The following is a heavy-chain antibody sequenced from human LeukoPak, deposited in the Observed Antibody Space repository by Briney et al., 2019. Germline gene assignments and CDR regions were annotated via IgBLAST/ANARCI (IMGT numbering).Heavy chain of an antibody. CDR1: GFTFGLYT. D-gene: IGHD6-6*01. CDR2: IGTSGSYI. J-gene: IGHJ6*02. CDR3: ARDWRYSSSSHYYFGLDV. V-gene: IGHV3-21*01. Sequence: GGSLRLSCVASGFTFGLYTMNWVRQAPGKGLEWVSSIGTSGSYINYADSVRGRFTISRDNATDSLFLQMYSLRAEDTAVYYCARDWRYSSSSHYYFGLDVWGQGTTVTVS.